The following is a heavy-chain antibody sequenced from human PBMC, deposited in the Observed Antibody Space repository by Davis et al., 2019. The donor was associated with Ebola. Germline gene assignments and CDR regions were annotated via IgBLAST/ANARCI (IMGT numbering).Heavy chain of an antibody. V-gene: IGHV1-18*04. J-gene: IGHJ6*04. CDR2: ISAYNGNT. CDR1: GYTFTSYG. Sequence: ASVKVSCKASGYTFTSYGVSWVRQAPGQGLEWMGWISAYNGNTHYAQKFQGRLTMTTDTSTSTAYMELSSLRSEDTAVYYCARRRLTGTTGYYYYGMDVWGKGTTVTVSS. CDR3: ARRRLTGTTGYYYYGMDV. D-gene: IGHD1-7*01.